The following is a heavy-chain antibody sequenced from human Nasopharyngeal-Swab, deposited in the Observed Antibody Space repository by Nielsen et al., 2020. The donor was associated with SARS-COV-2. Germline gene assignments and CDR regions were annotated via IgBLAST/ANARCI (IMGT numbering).Heavy chain of an antibody. CDR2: IYDSGRT. V-gene: IGHV4-39*07. Sequence: WIRQPPGKGLEWIGSIYDSGRTYYNPSLKSRVTISVDTSKNQFSLNLSSVTAADTAVYYCARVVMVRGVSYYYYGMDVWGQGTTVTVSS. CDR3: ARVVMVRGVSYYYYGMDV. J-gene: IGHJ6*02. D-gene: IGHD3-10*01.